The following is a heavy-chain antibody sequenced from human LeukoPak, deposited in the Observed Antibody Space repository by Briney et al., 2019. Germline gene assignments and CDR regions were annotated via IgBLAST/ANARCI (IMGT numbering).Heavy chain of an antibody. Sequence: GGSLRLSCAASGFTFSSYGMHWVRQAPGTGLERVTVISYDGSNEYFADSVKGRFTICRDNSKNTLYLQMSSLRAEDTAVYYCAKEEAGDGDAFDIWGQGTMVTVSS. CDR1: GFTFSSYG. J-gene: IGHJ3*02. V-gene: IGHV3-30*18. D-gene: IGHD2-21*01. CDR3: AKEEAGDGDAFDI. CDR2: ISYDGSNE.